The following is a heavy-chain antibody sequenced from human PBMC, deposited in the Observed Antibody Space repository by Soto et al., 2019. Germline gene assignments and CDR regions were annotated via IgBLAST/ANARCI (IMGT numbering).Heavy chain of an antibody. V-gene: IGHV3-33*01. CDR2: IWYDGSNK. Sequence: QVQLVESGGGVVQPGRSLRLSCAASGFTFSSYGMHWVRQAPGKGLEWVAVIWYDGSNKYYADSVKGRFTISRDNSKNTLYQQMNSLRAEDTAVYYCARDGPIRYFAWLLPPANDPEYYFDYWGQGTLVTVSS. CDR1: GFTFSSYG. CDR3: ARDGPIRYFAWLLPPANDPEYYFDY. J-gene: IGHJ4*02. D-gene: IGHD3-9*01.